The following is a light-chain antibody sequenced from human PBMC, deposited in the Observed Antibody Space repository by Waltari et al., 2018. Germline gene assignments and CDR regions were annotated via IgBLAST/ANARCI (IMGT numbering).Light chain of an antibody. CDR1: QVISIW. CDR2: KAS. CDR3: QQYPRT. Sequence: TIPCRAIQVISIWLSWYQQKPGEAPKLLIYKASSVESRVPSRFSGSGSGTEFTLTISSLQPDDFATYYCQQYPRTFGQGTKVEVK. J-gene: IGKJ1*01. V-gene: IGKV1-5*03.